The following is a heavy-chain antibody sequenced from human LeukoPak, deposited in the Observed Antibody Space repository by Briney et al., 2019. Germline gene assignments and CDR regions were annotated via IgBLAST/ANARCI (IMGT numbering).Heavy chain of an antibody. J-gene: IGHJ4*02. CDR2: IWYDGSNK. D-gene: IGHD4-17*01. V-gene: IGHV3-33*06. CDR1: GFTFSSNG. CDR3: AKDNYYGDYEVTSIFGVD. Sequence: GRSLRLSCAASGFTFSSNGMHWVRQAPGKGLEWVAVIWYDGSNKYYADSVKGRFTISRDNSKNTLYLQMNSLRAEDTAVYYCAKDNYYGDYEVTSIFGVDWGQGTLVTVSS.